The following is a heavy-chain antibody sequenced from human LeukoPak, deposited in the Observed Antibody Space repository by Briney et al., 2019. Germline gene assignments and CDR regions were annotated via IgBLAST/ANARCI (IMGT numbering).Heavy chain of an antibody. CDR1: GFAFSSYA. CDR3: AKDLRD. J-gene: IGHJ1*01. CDR2: ISCSGGRT. V-gene: IGHV3-23*01. Sequence: GSLSLSFAASGFAFSSYAISWVRPAPGKGLEWVSAISCSGGRTYYSDSVKGRFTISRDNSKNTLYLQMKSLRAEATAVYYCAKDLRDGGQGTLVTVSS.